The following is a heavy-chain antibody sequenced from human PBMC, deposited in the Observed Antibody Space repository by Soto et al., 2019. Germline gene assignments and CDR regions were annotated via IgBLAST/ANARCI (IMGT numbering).Heavy chain of an antibody. J-gene: IGHJ4*02. D-gene: IGHD3-9*01. V-gene: IGHV4-30-4*01. CDR2: IYYSGST. CDR1: GGSIGSGDYY. CDR3: ARVSRNYDILTGYYTPTYFDY. Sequence: QVQLQESGPGLVKPSQTLSLTCTVSGGSIGSGDYYWSWIRQPPGKGLEWIGYIYYSGSTYYNPSLKSRVTISVDTSKNQFSLKLSSVTAADTAVYYCARVSRNYDILTGYYTPTYFDYWGQGTLVTVSS.